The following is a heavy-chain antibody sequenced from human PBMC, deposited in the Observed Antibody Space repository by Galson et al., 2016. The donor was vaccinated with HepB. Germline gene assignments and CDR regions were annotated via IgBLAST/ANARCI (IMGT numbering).Heavy chain of an antibody. CDR2: IYHSGTT. CDR3: ARELRGTTVITPILYFDH. CDR1: GYSVKDGYS. V-gene: IGHV4-38-2*02. D-gene: IGHD4-23*01. J-gene: IGHJ4*02. Sequence: TLSLTCNVSGYSVKDGYSWGWIRQHPGKGLEWMGNIYHSGTTYYNPSLSSRITVSVDTSKNQFSLKLPSVTAADTALYFCARELRGTTVITPILYFDHWGQGILVTVSS.